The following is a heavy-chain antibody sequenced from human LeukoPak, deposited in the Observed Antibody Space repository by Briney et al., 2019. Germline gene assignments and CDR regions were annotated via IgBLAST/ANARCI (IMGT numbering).Heavy chain of an antibody. CDR2: IIPIFGIA. V-gene: IGHV1-69*01. D-gene: IGHD3-10*01. Sequence: SVKVSCKASGGTFSSYAISWVRQAPGQGLEWMGGIIPIFGIANYAQKFQGRVTITADESTSTAYMELSSLRSEDTAVYYCARSLRRGPFGEDNWSDPWGQGTLVTVSS. CDR1: GGTFSSYA. J-gene: IGHJ5*02. CDR3: ARSLRRGPFGEDNWSDP.